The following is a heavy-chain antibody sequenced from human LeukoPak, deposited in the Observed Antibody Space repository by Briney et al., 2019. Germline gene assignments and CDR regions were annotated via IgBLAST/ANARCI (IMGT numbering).Heavy chain of an antibody. CDR2: IYYSGST. CDR1: GGSISSSSYY. V-gene: IGHV4-39*01. Sequence: SETLSLTCTVSGGSISSSSYYWGWIRQPPGKGLEWIGSIYYSGSTYYNPSFKSRVTISVDTSKNQFSLKLSSVTAADTAVYYCARQLGYCSSTSCYADKVDYWGQGTLVTVSS. D-gene: IGHD2-2*01. J-gene: IGHJ4*02. CDR3: ARQLGYCSSTSCYADKVDY.